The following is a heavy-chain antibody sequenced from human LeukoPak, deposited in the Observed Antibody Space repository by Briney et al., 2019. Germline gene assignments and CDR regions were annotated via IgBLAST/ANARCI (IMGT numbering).Heavy chain of an antibody. Sequence: SETLSLTCSVSGGSISGYHWSWIRQPPGKGLEWLGYIYYSGSSNYNPSLKSRVTMSADTSKNQFSLKLSSVTAADTAVYYCARVPRSYYYYYYMDVWGKGTTVTVSS. V-gene: IGHV4-59*01. J-gene: IGHJ6*03. CDR2: IYYSGSS. CDR3: ARVPRSYYYYYYMDV. CDR1: GGSISGYH.